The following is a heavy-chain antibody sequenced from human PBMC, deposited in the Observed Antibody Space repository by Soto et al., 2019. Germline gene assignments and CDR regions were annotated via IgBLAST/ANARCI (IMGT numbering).Heavy chain of an antibody. V-gene: IGHV4-39*01. CDR3: ARHVRNYYDSSGYYPNWFDP. Sequence: PSETLSLTCXVSGGSISSSSYYWGWIRQPPGKGLEWIGSIYYSGSTYYNPSLKSRATISVDTSKNQFSLKLSSVTAADTAVYYCARHVRNYYDSSGYYPNWFDPWGQGTLVTVSS. D-gene: IGHD3-22*01. CDR2: IYYSGST. J-gene: IGHJ5*02. CDR1: GGSISSSSYY.